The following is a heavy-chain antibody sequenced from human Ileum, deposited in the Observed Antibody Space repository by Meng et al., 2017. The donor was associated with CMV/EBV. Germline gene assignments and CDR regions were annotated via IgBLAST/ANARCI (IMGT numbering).Heavy chain of an antibody. D-gene: IGHD6-19*01. CDR3: AKGYSSGWYPVGH. Sequence: EVELLESGGGLVKPGGSLRRSCAASGFTFSSYAMSWVRQAPGEGLEWVSAISGGGGGTYYADSVKGRFTISRDNSKNTLYLQMNSLRAEDTAVYYCAKGYSSGWYPVGHWGQGTLVTVSS. V-gene: IGHV3-23*01. CDR1: GFTFSSYA. CDR2: ISGGGGGT. J-gene: IGHJ1*01.